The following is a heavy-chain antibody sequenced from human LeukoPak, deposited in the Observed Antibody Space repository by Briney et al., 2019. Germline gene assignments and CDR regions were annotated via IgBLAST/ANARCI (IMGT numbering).Heavy chain of an antibody. J-gene: IGHJ4*02. CDR3: ARDRLWPRGGFDY. V-gene: IGHV4-39*07. CDR1: GGSISSSYYY. D-gene: IGHD5-18*01. Sequence: SETLSLTCTVSGGSISSSYYYWGWIRQPPGKGLEWIGSIYYSGSTYYNPSLKSRVTISVDKSKNQFSLKLSSVTAADTAVYYCARDRLWPRGGFDYWGQGTLVTVSS. CDR2: IYYSGST.